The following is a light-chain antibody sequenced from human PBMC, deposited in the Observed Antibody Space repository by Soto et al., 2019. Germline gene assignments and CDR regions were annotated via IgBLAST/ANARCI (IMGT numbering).Light chain of an antibody. CDR1: QSINSRY. CDR3: QQFGSSPGFT. V-gene: IGKV3-20*01. J-gene: IGKJ3*01. Sequence: EIVLTQSPGTLSLSPGERATLSCRASQSINSRYLAWYQQKPGQAPRLLIYGASSRASGIPDRFSGSGSGIYVSLTISRVEPEDFAVYYCQQFGSSPGFTFGPGTKVDIK. CDR2: GAS.